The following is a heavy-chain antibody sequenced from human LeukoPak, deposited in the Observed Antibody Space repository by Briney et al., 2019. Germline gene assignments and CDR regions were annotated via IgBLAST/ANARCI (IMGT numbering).Heavy chain of an antibody. CDR3: ARGDTAMVGLYFDY. V-gene: IGHV4-61*02. D-gene: IGHD5-18*01. CDR1: GGSLSSGGFY. J-gene: IGHJ4*02. CDR2: IYTSGST. Sequence: PSETLSLTCTVSGGSLSSGGFYWSWIRQPAGTGLEWIGRIYTSGSTNYNPSLKSRVTMSVDTSKNQFSLKLSSVTAADTAVYYCARGDTAMVGLYFDYWGQGTLVTVSS.